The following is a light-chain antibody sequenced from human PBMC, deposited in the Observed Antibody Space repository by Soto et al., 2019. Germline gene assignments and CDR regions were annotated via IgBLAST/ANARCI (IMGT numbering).Light chain of an antibody. V-gene: IGKV4-1*01. Sequence: DIVMTQSPDSLAVSLGERPTINCKSSHTDLYNSNNKNYLAWYQQKPGQPPKLLIYWASTRESGVPDRFSGSGSGTDFTLTIISLQAEDVAVYYCQQYYSPWTFGQGTKVEIK. CDR1: HTDLYNSNNKNY. CDR3: QQYYSPWT. J-gene: IGKJ1*01. CDR2: WAS.